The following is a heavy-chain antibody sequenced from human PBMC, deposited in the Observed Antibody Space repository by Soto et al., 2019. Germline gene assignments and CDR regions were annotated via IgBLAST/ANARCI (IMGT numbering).Heavy chain of an antibody. Sequence: ASVKVSFKASGYSFTTYNIHWVRQAPGQGLEWMGVVNPSSGSTSYAQKFQGRVTMTRDTSTSTVYMELSSLRSEDAAVYYCARWAPDAFHIWGQGTMVTVSS. CDR1: GYSFTTYN. CDR2: VNPSSGST. V-gene: IGHV1-46*01. J-gene: IGHJ3*02. CDR3: ARWAPDAFHI.